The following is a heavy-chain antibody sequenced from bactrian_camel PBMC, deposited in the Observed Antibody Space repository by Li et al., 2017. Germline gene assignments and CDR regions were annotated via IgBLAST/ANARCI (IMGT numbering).Heavy chain of an antibody. J-gene: IGHJ6*01. CDR2: LWTPDHST. D-gene: IGHD2*01. CDR3: AAHSWSNCPRSPSGEGFRY. CDR1: GYKHSTYC. Sequence: DVQLVESGGGSVQAGGSLTLSCVRSGYKHSTYCMAWFRQAPGKEREAVALLWTPDHSTYYSNSAKGRFTISLDAAANTLYLQMDSLRPEDTAMYYCAAHSWSNCPRSPSGEGFRYWGQGTQVTVS. V-gene: IGHV3S59*01.